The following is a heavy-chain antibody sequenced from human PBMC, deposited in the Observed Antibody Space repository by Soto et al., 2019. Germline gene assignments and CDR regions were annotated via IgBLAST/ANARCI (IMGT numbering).Heavy chain of an antibody. D-gene: IGHD3-10*01. CDR1: GGPFDSYV. V-gene: IGHV1-69*13. Sequence: GXSVKVSCNASGGPFDSYVIIWLRRAPGQGLEWMGGIMPIFGTPNYTQKFRGRVTISADESTSTAYLELSSLTSDDTAVYYCARVHSSGIFYFVDPWGQGTLVTVSS. CDR3: ARVHSSGIFYFVDP. J-gene: IGHJ5*02. CDR2: IMPIFGTP.